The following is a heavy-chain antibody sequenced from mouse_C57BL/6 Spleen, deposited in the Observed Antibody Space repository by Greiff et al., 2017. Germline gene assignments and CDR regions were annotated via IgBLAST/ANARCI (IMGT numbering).Heavy chain of an antibody. V-gene: IGHV1-64*01. D-gene: IGHD1-1*01. J-gene: IGHJ2*01. CDR3: AGYGSTPYYFDY. Sequence: QVQLKQPGAELVKPGASVKLSCKASGYTFTSYWMHWVKQRPGQGLEWIGMIHPNSGSTNYNEKFKSKATLTVDKSSSTAYMQLSSLTSEDSAVYYCAGYGSTPYYFDYWGQGTTLTVSS. CDR2: IHPNSGST. CDR1: GYTFTSYW.